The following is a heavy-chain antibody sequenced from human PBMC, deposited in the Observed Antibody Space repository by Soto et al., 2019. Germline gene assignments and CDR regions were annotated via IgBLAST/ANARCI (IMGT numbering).Heavy chain of an antibody. CDR2: IDDDGSST. J-gene: IGHJ6*02. CDR1: GFIFWRYW. Sequence: LRLSYAASGFIFWRYWMHCARQAPGKGLVWVSRIDDDGSSTSYADSVKGRFTISRDNAKNTLYLQMNSLRAEDTAVYYCARGRYSSSLNYGMDVWGQGTTVTVSS. CDR3: ARGRYSSSLNYGMDV. V-gene: IGHV3-74*01. D-gene: IGHD6-13*01.